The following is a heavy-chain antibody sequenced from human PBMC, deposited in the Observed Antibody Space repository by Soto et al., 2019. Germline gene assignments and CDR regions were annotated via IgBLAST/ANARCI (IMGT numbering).Heavy chain of an antibody. V-gene: IGHV4-59*01. Sequence: SETLSLTCTVSGGSISSYYWSWIRQPPGKGLEWIGYIYYSGSTNYNPSLKSRVTISVDTSKNQFSLKLSSVTAADTAVYYCAQSLDSSGWLVLDYWGQGTLVTVSS. CDR2: IYYSGST. J-gene: IGHJ4*02. CDR3: AQSLDSSGWLVLDY. D-gene: IGHD6-19*01. CDR1: GGSISSYY.